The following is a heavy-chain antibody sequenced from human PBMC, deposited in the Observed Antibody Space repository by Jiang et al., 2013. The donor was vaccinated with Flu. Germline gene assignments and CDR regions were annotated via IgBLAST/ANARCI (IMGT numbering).Heavy chain of an antibody. J-gene: IGHJ4*02. CDR2: ISAYNGNT. D-gene: IGHD4-17*01. Sequence: GAEVKKPGASVKVSCKASGYTFTSYGISWVRQAPGQGLEWMGWISAYNGNTNYAQKLQGRVTMTTDTSTSTAYMELRSLRSDDTAVYYCAREGRSGRMTTVTTLTATWGQGNPGHPSPQ. CDR1: GYTFTSYG. CDR3: AREGRSGRMTTVTTLTAT. V-gene: IGHV1-18*04.